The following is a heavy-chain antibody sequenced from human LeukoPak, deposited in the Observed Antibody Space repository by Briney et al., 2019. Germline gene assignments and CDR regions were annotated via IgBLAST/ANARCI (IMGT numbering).Heavy chain of an antibody. CDR1: GYTLTELS. CDR2: FDPEDGET. J-gene: IGHJ2*01. D-gene: IGHD6-13*01. V-gene: IGHV1-24*01. Sequence: ASVKVSCKVSGYTLTELSMHWVRQAPGKGLEWMGGFDPEDGETIYAQKFQGRVTMTEDTSTDTVYMELSSLRSEDTAVYYCARRGSSSWTGWYFDLWGRGTLVTVSS. CDR3: ARRGSSSWTGWYFDL.